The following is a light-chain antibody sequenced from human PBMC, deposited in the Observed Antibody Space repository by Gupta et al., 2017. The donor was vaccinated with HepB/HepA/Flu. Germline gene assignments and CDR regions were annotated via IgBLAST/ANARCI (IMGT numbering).Light chain of an antibody. Sequence: QSALTQPASVSGTPVQSITISCTGTSSDVGLYDYVSWYQQHPGKVPKLMIYDVRNRPSGVSDRFSGSKSGNTASLTISGLQAEDEADYYCSSYTSSITPYVFGTGTKVTVL. V-gene: IGLV2-14*03. CDR1: SSDVGLYDY. CDR2: DVR. J-gene: IGLJ1*01. CDR3: SSYTSSITPYV.